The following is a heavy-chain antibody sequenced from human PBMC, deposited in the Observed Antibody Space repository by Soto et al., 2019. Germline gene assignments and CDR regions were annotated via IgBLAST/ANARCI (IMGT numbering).Heavy chain of an antibody. CDR1: GGTFSSYT. V-gene: IGHV1-69*02. Sequence: QVQLVQSGAEVKKPGSSVKVSCKASGGTFSSYTISWVRQAPGQGLEWMGRIIPILGIANYAQKFQGRVTITADKSTSTAYMELSSLRSEDTAVYYCARGQITMVRGVIPNYCYYYMDVWGKGTTVTVSS. CDR2: IIPILGIA. J-gene: IGHJ6*03. CDR3: ARGQITMVRGVIPNYCYYYMDV. D-gene: IGHD3-10*01.